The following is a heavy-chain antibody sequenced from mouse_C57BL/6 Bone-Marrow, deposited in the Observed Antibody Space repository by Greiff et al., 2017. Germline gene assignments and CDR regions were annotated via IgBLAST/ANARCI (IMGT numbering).Heavy chain of an antibody. V-gene: IGHV14-4*01. CDR3: TFYDYDAWFAY. Sequence: EVQLQQSGAELVRPGASVKLSCTASGFNIKDDYMHWVKQRPEQGLEWIGWIDPENGDTEYASKFQGKATITADTSSNTAYLQLSSLTSEDTAVSFCTFYDYDAWFAYWGQGTLVTVSA. CDR2: IDPENGDT. CDR1: GFNIKDDY. J-gene: IGHJ3*01. D-gene: IGHD2-4*01.